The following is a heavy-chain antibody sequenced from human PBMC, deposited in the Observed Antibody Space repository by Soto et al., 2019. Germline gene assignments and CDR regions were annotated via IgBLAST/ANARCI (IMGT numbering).Heavy chain of an antibody. CDR2: MSPKSGSR. Sequence: ASVKVSCKASGYTFTNYDINWVRQATGQGLEWMGWMSPKSGSRGNAQKFQGRVTMTTDSSISTAYMELSGLRSEDTAVYFCPRKGTDVYSHYYYYGRDVWGQGTTVTVS. CDR1: GYTFTNYD. D-gene: IGHD1-1*01. V-gene: IGHV1-8*01. J-gene: IGHJ6*02. CDR3: PRKGTDVYSHYYYYGRDV.